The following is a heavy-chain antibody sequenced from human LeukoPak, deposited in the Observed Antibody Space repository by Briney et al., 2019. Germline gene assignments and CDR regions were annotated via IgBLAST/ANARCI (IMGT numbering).Heavy chain of an antibody. D-gene: IGHD2-2*01. CDR3: ARLGGADIVVVPAASPYYFDY. Sequence: GESLKISCKGSGYSFTSYWIGWVRQMPGKDLEWMGIIYPGDSDTRYSPSFQGQVTISADKSISTAYLQWSSLKASDTAMYYCARLGGADIVVVPAASPYYFDYWGQGTLVTVSS. J-gene: IGHJ4*02. CDR2: IYPGDSDT. CDR1: GYSFTSYW. V-gene: IGHV5-51*01.